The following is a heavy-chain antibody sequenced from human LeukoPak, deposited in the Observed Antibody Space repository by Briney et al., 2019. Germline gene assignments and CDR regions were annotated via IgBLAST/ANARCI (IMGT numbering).Heavy chain of an antibody. CDR1: GYTFTSYD. CDR3: ARSPPVGMIIDGWAKDAFDI. J-gene: IGHJ3*02. D-gene: IGHD5-24*01. V-gene: IGHV1-8*03. Sequence: ASVKVSCKASGYTFTSYDINWVRQATGQGLEWMGWMNPNSGNTGYAQKFQGRVTITRNTSISTAYMELSSLRSEDTAVYYCARSPPVGMIIDGWAKDAFDIWGQGTMVTVSS. CDR2: MNPNSGNT.